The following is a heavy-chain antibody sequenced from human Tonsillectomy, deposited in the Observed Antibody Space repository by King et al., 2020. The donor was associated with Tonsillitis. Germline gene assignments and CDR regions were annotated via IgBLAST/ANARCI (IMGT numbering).Heavy chain of an antibody. CDR3: ARDPIYCSSTSCSTHWYFDL. J-gene: IGHJ2*01. Sequence: VQLVESGAEVKKPGASVKVSCKASGYTFTSYYMHWVRQAPGQGLEWMGIINPSGGSTSYAQKFQGRVTMTRDTSTSTVYMELSSLRSEDTAVYYCARDPIYCSSTSCSTHWYFDLWGRGTLVTVSS. CDR1: GYTFTSYY. CDR2: INPSGGST. V-gene: IGHV1-46*01. D-gene: IGHD2-2*01.